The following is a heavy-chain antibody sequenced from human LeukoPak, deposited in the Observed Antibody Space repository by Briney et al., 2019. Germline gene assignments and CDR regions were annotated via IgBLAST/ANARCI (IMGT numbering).Heavy chain of an antibody. Sequence: SETLSLTCAVSGGSISSGGYSWSWIRQPPGKGLEWIGYIYHSGSTYYNPSLKSRVTISVDRPKNQFSLKLSSVTAADTAVYYCARNSGKPLGYGMDVWGQGTTVTVSS. CDR1: GGSISSGGYS. CDR2: IYHSGST. J-gene: IGHJ6*02. D-gene: IGHD1-26*01. CDR3: ARNSGKPLGYGMDV. V-gene: IGHV4-30-2*01.